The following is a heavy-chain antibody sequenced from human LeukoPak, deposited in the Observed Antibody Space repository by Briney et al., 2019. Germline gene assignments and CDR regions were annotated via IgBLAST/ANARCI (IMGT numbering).Heavy chain of an antibody. D-gene: IGHD2-8*01. J-gene: IGHJ4*02. CDR2: ISYDGSNK. CDR3: AKDPDCTSGICYTFFDY. CDR1: GFTFSSYA. Sequence: GGSLRLSCAASGFTFSSYAMHWVRQAPGKGLEWVAVISYDGSNKYCADSVKGRFTISRDNSKNTLYLQMNSLRAEDTAVYYCAKDPDCTSGICYTFFDYWGQGTLVTVSS. V-gene: IGHV3-30*18.